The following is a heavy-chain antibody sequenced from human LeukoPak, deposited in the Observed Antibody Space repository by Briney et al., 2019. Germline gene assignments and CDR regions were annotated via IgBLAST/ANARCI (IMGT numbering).Heavy chain of an antibody. CDR3: ARAPSYYDILTGYYYYFDY. CDR1: GGSISSYY. D-gene: IGHD3-9*01. CDR2: IYTSGST. J-gene: IGHJ4*02. Sequence: PSETLSLTCTVSGGSISSYYWSWIRQPAGKGLEWIGRIYTSGSTNYNPSLKSRVTMSVDTSKNQFSLNLSSVTAADTAVYYCARAPSYYDILTGYYYYFDYWGQGTLVTVSS. V-gene: IGHV4-4*07.